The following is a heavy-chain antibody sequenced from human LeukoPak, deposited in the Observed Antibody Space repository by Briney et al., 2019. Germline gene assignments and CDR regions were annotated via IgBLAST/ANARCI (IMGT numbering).Heavy chain of an antibody. CDR3: ARLAMYSSGWSILDY. D-gene: IGHD6-19*01. Sequence: PSETLSLTCTISGGSISNYHWSWIWQPPGEGLEWIGWIYYSGSTSYNLSLESRVTISVDTSKNQFSLQMISVTAADAAVFYCARLAMYSSGWSILDYWGQGALVTVSS. J-gene: IGHJ4*02. V-gene: IGHV4-59*08. CDR2: IYYSGST. CDR1: GGSISNYH.